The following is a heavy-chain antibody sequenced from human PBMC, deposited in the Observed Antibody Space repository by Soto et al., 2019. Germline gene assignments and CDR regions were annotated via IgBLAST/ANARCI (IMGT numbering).Heavy chain of an antibody. J-gene: IGHJ6*02. Sequence: QVQLVQSGPEVRKPGASVKVSCEASGYTFTTSGISWVRQVPGQGLEWMGWISTYNGDTNSAQNFQGRVLMTADTSTGTASMELMSLNSDDTAVSDCARQGSWPYYYYGLDVWGQGTTVTVSS. D-gene: IGHD1-26*01. CDR1: GYTFTTSG. CDR3: ARQGSWPYYYYGLDV. CDR2: ISTYNGDT. V-gene: IGHV1-18*01.